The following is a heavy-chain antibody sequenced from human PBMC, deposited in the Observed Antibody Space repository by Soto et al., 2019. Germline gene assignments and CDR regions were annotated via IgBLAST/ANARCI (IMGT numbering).Heavy chain of an antibody. CDR1: GFTFNNYA. J-gene: IGHJ4*02. Sequence: EVQLLESGGGLVQPGGSLRLSCAASGFTFNNYAMTWVRQAPGKGLEWVSAISGGGDTTSYADSVKGRFTVSRDGSKNRLYLPMSSLRAEDTALYYCAKGRGGSGSLTPRVDFWGQGTLVTVSS. D-gene: IGHD3-10*01. CDR3: AKGRGGSGSLTPRVDF. CDR2: ISGGGDTT. V-gene: IGHV3-23*01.